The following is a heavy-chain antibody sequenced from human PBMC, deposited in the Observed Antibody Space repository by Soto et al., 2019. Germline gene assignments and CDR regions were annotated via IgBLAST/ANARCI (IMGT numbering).Heavy chain of an antibody. J-gene: IGHJ4*02. Sequence: KVSCAASGFTFSGSAMHWVRQASGKGLEWVGRIRSKANSYATAYAASVKGRFTISRDDSKNTAYLQMNSLKTEDTAVYYCTRPTPYDFWGQGTLVTVSS. CDR3: TRPTPYDF. V-gene: IGHV3-73*01. CDR2: IRSKANSYAT. D-gene: IGHD3-3*01. CDR1: GFTFSGSA.